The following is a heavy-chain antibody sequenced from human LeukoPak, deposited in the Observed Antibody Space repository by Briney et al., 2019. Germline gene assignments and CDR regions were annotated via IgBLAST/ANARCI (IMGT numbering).Heavy chain of an antibody. V-gene: IGHV3-74*01. J-gene: IGHJ4*02. CDR1: GFTFSSYW. CDR2: INEDGSTT. Sequence: PGGPLRLSCAASGFTFSSYWMHWVRQAPGKGLVWVSRINEDGSTTNYADSVKGRFTISRDNAKNTLYLQMNSLRAEDTAVYYCARDLGGRSGYWGQGTLVTVSS. CDR3: ARDLGGRSGY. D-gene: IGHD1-26*01.